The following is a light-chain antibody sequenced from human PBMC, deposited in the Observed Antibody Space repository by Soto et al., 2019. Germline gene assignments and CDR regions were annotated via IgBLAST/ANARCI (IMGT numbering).Light chain of an antibody. J-gene: IGLJ3*02. V-gene: IGLV2-23*01. CDR2: EGT. Sequence: QSALTQPASVSGSPGQSITISCSGINSGFGDNDIVSWYQQAPGRPPRLIIYEGTRRPSGVSIRFSGSHSGCAASLTISGLQADDESDYYCCSYAGGGTYVFGGGTKLTVL. CDR3: CSYAGGGTYV. CDR1: NSGFGDNDI.